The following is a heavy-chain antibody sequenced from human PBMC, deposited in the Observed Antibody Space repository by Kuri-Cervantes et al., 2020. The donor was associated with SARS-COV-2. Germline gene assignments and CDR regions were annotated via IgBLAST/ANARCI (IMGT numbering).Heavy chain of an antibody. D-gene: IGHD3-22*01. CDR2: IYYSGST. CDR3: ARTYGLLRYVYYMDV. Sequence: SETLSLTCTVAGGSISSSSYYWGWTRQPPGKGLEWIGSIYYSGSTYYNPSLKSRVTISVDTSKNQFSLKLSSVTAADTAVYYCARTYGLLRYVYYMDVWGKGTAVTVSS. J-gene: IGHJ6*03. CDR1: GGSISSSSYY. V-gene: IGHV4-39*01.